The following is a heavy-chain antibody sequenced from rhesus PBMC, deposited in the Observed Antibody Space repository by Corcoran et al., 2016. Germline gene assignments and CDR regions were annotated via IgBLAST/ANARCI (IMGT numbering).Heavy chain of an antibody. J-gene: IGHJ1*01. V-gene: IGHV4-73*01. D-gene: IGHD4-23*01. CDR2: IYGNSARP. CDR1: GCSISGYYY. Sequence: QVQLQQWGEGLVKPSETLSLTCAVYGCSISGYYYWSWIRQPPGKGLEWIGYIYGNSARPNDKPSLKNRVTISKDTSKNQCSLKLSSVTAADTAVYYCARDYSNQEYFEFWGQGALVTVSS. CDR3: ARDYSNQEYFEF.